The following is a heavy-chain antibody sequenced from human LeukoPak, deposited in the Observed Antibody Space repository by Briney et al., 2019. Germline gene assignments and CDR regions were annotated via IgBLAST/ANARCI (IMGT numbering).Heavy chain of an antibody. D-gene: IGHD6-19*01. V-gene: IGHV3-21*01. CDR1: GFTFSTYN. J-gene: IGHJ4*02. Sequence: PGGSLRLSCAASGFTFSTYNMHWVRQAPGKGLEWVSSISGTSRSTYIYYADSVKGRFTISRDNAKNSLYLQMNSLRAEDTAVYYCARDHSSGWYSGYFDYWGQGTLVTVSS. CDR2: ISGTSRSTYI. CDR3: ARDHSSGWYSGYFDY.